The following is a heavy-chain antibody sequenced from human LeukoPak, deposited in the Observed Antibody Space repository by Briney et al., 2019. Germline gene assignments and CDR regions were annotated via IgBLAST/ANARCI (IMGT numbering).Heavy chain of an antibody. Sequence: ASVKVSCKASGYTFTGYYMHWVRQAPGQRLEWMGWINAGNGNTKYSQKFQGRVTITRDTSASTAYMELSSLRSEDTAVYYCARGNDYYDSSGYYDYWGQGTLVTVSS. CDR2: INAGNGNT. CDR3: ARGNDYYDSSGYYDY. CDR1: GYTFTGYY. V-gene: IGHV1-3*01. J-gene: IGHJ4*02. D-gene: IGHD3-22*01.